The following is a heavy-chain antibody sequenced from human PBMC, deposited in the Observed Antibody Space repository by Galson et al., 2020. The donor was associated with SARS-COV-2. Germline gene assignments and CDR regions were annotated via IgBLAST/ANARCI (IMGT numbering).Heavy chain of an antibody. Sequence: GGSLRLSCVGSGFTISRFWMNWVRQAPGKGLEWVGNIGPDGSRQQYMDSVKGRFVISRDNAQNSVYLQMNGLRAEDTAIYYCAKYDAGLPWGRGTMVTVSS. CDR2: IGPDGSRQ. J-gene: IGHJ3*01. D-gene: IGHD3-3*01. CDR3: AKYDAGLP. CDR1: GFTISRFW. V-gene: IGHV3-7*01.